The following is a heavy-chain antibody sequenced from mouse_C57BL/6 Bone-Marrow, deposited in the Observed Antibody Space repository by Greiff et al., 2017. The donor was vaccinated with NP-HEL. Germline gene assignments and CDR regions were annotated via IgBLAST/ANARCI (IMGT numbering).Heavy chain of an antibody. CDR3: ARSSYYYGSSLYAMDY. V-gene: IGHV1-66*01. CDR1: GYSFTSYY. CDR2: IYPGSGNT. Sequence: VQLQQSGPELVKPGASVKISCKASGYSFTSYYIHWVKQRPGQGLEWIGWIYPGSGNTKYNEKFKGKATLTADTSSSTAYMQPSSLTSEDSAVYYCARSSYYYGSSLYAMDYWGQGTSVTVSS. D-gene: IGHD1-1*01. J-gene: IGHJ4*01.